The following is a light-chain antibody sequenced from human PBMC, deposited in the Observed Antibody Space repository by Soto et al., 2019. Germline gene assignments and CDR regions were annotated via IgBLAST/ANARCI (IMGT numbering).Light chain of an antibody. CDR3: QQYNSYTPT. CDR2: NAS. J-gene: IGKJ1*01. V-gene: IGKV1-5*01. CDR1: QSISYW. Sequence: DIQMTQSPSTLSAFVGDRVTITCRASQSISYWLAWYQQKPGKAPKLLIYNASGLESGVPSRFSGSGSGTEFTLTISSLQPDDFGTYYCQQYNSYTPTFGQGTKVDIX.